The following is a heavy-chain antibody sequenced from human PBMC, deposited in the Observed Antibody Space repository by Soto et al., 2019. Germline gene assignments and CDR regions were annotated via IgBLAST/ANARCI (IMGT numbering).Heavy chain of an antibody. V-gene: IGHV1-18*01. J-gene: IGHJ4*02. D-gene: IGHD3-10*01. CDR1: GYTFTSYG. CDR3: ARVVRGVISLDY. Sequence: QVQLVQSGAEVKKPGASVKVSCKASGYTFTSYGISWVRQAPGQGLEWMGWISAYNGNTNYAQKLQGRVTMSADTSTSTADMELRSLRSDDTAVYYCARVVRGVISLDYWGQGTLVTVSS. CDR2: ISAYNGNT.